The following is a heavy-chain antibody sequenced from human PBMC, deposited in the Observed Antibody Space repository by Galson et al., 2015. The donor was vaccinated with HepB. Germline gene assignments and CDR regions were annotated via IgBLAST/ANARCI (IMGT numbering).Heavy chain of an antibody. CDR3: SRSVDAIARAFDY. Sequence: SLRLSCAASGFTFSIYAMSWVRQAPGKGLEWVSVIRGRGGSTNYADSVKGRFTISRDNSKNTLYLQMNSLRAEDTAVYYCSRSVDAIARAFDYWGQGTLVTVSS. J-gene: IGHJ4*02. CDR1: GFTFSIYA. CDR2: IRGRGGST. D-gene: IGHD2-21*01. V-gene: IGHV3-23*01.